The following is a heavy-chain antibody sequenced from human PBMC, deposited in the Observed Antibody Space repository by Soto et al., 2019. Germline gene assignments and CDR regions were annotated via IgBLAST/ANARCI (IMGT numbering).Heavy chain of an antibody. CDR2: IYYSGST. CDR1: GVSISSYY. Sequence: SETLSLTCTVSGVSISSYYWSWIRQPPGQGLEWIGYIYYSGSTNYNPSLKSRVTISVDTFKNQFSLKLSSVTAADTAVYYCARGGGSKGPLSITMVRGVYYGMDVWGQGTTVTVS. CDR3: ARGGGSKGPLSITMVRGVYYGMDV. J-gene: IGHJ6*02. D-gene: IGHD3-10*01. V-gene: IGHV4-59*01.